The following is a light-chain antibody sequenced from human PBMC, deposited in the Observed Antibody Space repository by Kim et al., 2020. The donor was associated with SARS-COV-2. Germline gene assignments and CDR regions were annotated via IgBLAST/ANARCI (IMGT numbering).Light chain of an antibody. Sequence: ALGQTVTITCQGDSLRDYSASWYQQKPGQAPVLVVYGKNNRPSRIPERFSGSSSGDTVSLTITGAQAADEADYYCNSRDHTGDHLVFGGGTQLTVL. J-gene: IGLJ2*01. CDR2: GKN. CDR3: NSRDHTGDHLV. CDR1: SLRDYS. V-gene: IGLV3-19*01.